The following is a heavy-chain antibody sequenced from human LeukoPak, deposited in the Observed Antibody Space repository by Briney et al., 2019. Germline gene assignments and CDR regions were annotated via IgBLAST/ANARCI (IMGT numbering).Heavy chain of an antibody. V-gene: IGHV3-9*01. CDR2: ISWNSGSI. CDR3: AKVVTMARGVTIPAYYYGMDV. J-gene: IGHJ6*02. CDR1: GFTFDDYA. Sequence: GGSLRLSCAASGFTFDDYAMHWVRQAPGKGLEWVSGISWNSGSIGYADSVKGRFTISRDNAKNSLYLQMNSLRAEDTALYYCAKVVTMARGVTIPAYYYGMDVWGQGTTVTVSS. D-gene: IGHD3-10*01.